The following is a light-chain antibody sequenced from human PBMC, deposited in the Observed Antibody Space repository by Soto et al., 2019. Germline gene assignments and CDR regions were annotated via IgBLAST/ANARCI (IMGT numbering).Light chain of an antibody. V-gene: IGKV3-15*01. CDR2: GAS. CDR1: QSVSSN. J-gene: IGKJ1*01. Sequence: EIVMTQSPATLSMSPGERATLSCRASQSVSSNLAWYQQKPGQAPRLLMYGASTRATDIPARFSGSGSGTEFTLTISSLQSEDFAVYYCQQYHNWPLTFGQGTKVDIK. CDR3: QQYHNWPLT.